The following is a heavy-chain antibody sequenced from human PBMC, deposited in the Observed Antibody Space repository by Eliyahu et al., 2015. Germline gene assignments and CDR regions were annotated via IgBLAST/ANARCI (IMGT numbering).Heavy chain of an antibody. CDR2: INYDGTT. CDR3: ARQVHQGFGEADF. V-gene: IGHV4-39*02. Sequence: QLHLQESGPGLVKPSETLSLTCSVSGGSIGTSTYYWGWIRRPPGGGLEWIGSINYDGTTYYKPSLRSRGTLFVDMSKNHFSLSLRSVTAADTATYYCARQVHQGFGEADFWGQGTLVTVSS. D-gene: IGHD3-10*01. CDR1: GGSIGTSTYY. J-gene: IGHJ4*02.